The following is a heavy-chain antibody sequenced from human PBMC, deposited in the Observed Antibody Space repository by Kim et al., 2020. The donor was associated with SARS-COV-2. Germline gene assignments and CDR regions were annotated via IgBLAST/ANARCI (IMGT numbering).Heavy chain of an antibody. D-gene: IGHD6-13*01. J-gene: IGHJ4*02. Sequence: SETLSLTCTVSGGSISSGDYYWSWIRQPPGKGLEWIGYIYYSGSTYYNPSLKSRVTISVDTSKNQFSLKLSSVTAADTAVYYCATMYSSSWYFGYWGQGTLVTVSS. CDR3: ATMYSSSWYFGY. CDR1: GGSISSGDYY. CDR2: IYYSGST. V-gene: IGHV4-30-4*01.